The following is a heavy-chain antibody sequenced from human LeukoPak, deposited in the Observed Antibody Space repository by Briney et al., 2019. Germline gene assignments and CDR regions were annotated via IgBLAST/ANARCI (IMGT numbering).Heavy chain of an antibody. J-gene: IGHJ4*02. Sequence: PGGSLRLSCAASGFTFSSYAMSWVRQAPGKGLEWVSAISGSGGSTYYADSVKGRFTISRDNSKNTLYLQMNSLRAEDTAVYYCAKDRLPYSSGWYVFDYWGQGTLVTVSS. CDR2: ISGSGGST. V-gene: IGHV3-23*01. CDR3: AKDRLPYSSGWYVFDY. D-gene: IGHD6-19*01. CDR1: GFTFSSYA.